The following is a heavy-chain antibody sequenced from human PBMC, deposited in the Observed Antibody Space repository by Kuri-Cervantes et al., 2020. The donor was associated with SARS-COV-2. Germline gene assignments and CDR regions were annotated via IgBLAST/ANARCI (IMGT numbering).Heavy chain of an antibody. CDR2: IYHSGST. V-gene: IGHV4-30-2*01. D-gene: IGHD3-10*01. CDR1: GGSISSGGYY. CDR3: ARALTGEVDDY. J-gene: IGHJ4*02. Sequence: SETLSLTCTVSGGSISSGGYYWSWIRQPPGKGLEWIGYIYHSGSTYYNSSLKSRVTISVDTSKNQFSLKLSSVTAADTAVYYCARALTGEVDDYWGQGTLVTVSS.